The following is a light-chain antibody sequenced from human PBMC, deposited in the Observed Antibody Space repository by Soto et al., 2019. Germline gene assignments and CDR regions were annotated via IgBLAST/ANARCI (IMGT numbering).Light chain of an antibody. V-gene: IGLV1-51*01. CDR3: GTWDSGLSSGQSV. J-gene: IGLJ1*01. Sequence: QFVLTQPPSVSAAPGQRVTISCSGSGSNVGNNYVYWYQQLPGTAPKLLIYDNSKRPSGIPDRFSGSKSGTSATLAITGLQTGDEADYYCGTWDSGLSSGQSVFGSGTKVTVL. CDR1: GSNVGNNY. CDR2: DNS.